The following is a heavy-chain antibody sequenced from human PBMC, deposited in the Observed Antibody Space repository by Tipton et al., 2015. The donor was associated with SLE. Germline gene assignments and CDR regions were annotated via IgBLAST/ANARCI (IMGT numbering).Heavy chain of an antibody. D-gene: IGHD5-12*01. CDR2: INPRGGST. CDR3: ARDAHSGYQAF. V-gene: IGHV1-46*03. J-gene: IGHJ4*02. CDR1: GYTFTSYY. Sequence: QSGPEVKKPGASVKVSCKASGYTFTSYYMHWVRQAPGQGLEWMGIINPRGGSTTYAQKFQGRVTMTRDTSTSTVYMELSSLRSEDTAVYYCARDAHSGYQAFWGQGTLVTVSS.